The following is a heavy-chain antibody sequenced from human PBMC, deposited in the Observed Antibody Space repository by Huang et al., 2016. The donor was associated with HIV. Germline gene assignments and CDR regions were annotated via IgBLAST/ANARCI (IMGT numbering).Heavy chain of an antibody. D-gene: IGHD6-19*01. V-gene: IGHV3-74*01. J-gene: IGHJ4*02. Sequence: EVQLVESGGGLVQPGGSLRLSCAASGFTFSSYWMHWVRQAPGKGLGWVSRIKRDGSSTSYADSVKGRFTIARDNAKNTLYLQMNSLRAEDTAVYYCARDSQQWLVEDYWGQGTLVTVSS. CDR3: ARDSQQWLVEDY. CDR1: GFTFSSYW. CDR2: IKRDGSST.